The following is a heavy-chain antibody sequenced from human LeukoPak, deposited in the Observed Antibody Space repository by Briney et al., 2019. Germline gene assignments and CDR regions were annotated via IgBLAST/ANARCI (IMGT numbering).Heavy chain of an antibody. CDR2: ISSDGSKI. D-gene: IGHD2-21*02. CDR1: GFIFSNYA. J-gene: IGHJ6*03. CDR3: TRLNPVVVTARDYYYYYMDV. Sequence: GGSLRLSCAASGFIFSNYAMHWVRQAPGKGLEWVALISSDGSKIYYADSVKGRFTISRDNSRNTLYLQMNSLRAEDSAVYYCTRLNPVVVTARDYYYYYMDVWGKGTTVTISS. V-gene: IGHV3-30*04.